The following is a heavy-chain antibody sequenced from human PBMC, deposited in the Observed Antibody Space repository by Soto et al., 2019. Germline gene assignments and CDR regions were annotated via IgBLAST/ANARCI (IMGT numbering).Heavy chain of an antibody. D-gene: IGHD1-26*01. Sequence: SETLSRTCSVSGWSFSAYYRSWIRQRLGKVREWIGEINHSGSTNYNPSLKSRVTISVDTSKNQFSLKLSSVTAADTAVYYCATTLWELLFPRYYYYGMDVWGQGTTVTVSS. CDR2: INHSGST. J-gene: IGHJ6*02. V-gene: IGHV4-34*01. CDR3: ATTLWELLFPRYYYYGMDV. CDR1: GWSFSAYY.